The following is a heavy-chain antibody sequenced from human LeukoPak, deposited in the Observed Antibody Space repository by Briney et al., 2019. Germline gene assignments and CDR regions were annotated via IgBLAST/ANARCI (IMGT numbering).Heavy chain of an antibody. V-gene: IGHV3-23*01. J-gene: IGHJ4*02. CDR2: ISGSGGST. Sequence: GGSLRLSCAASGFTFSSYAMSWVRQAPGKGLEWVSAISGSGGSTYYADSVKGRFTISRDNSKNTLYLQMNSLRAEDTAVYYCARDEYSSSSGSDYWGQGTLVTVSS. CDR3: ARDEYSSSSGSDY. D-gene: IGHD6-6*01. CDR1: GFTFSSYA.